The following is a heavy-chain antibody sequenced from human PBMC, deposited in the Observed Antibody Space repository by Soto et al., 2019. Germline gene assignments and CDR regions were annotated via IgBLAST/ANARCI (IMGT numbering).Heavy chain of an antibody. J-gene: IGHJ4*02. Sequence: QLHLQESGSGLVKPSQTLSLTWAVSGGSISRGGYSWSWIRQPPGRCLEWIGYISLSGSTYYNPSQKSRGTISLDRCKHQFYLKLSSVTAAATAVYYCARGPDCGGDCYSSYLDSWGQGTLVTVSS. CDR3: ARGPDCGGDCYSSYLDS. D-gene: IGHD2-21*02. V-gene: IGHV4-30-2*01. CDR1: GGSISRGGYS. CDR2: ISLSGST.